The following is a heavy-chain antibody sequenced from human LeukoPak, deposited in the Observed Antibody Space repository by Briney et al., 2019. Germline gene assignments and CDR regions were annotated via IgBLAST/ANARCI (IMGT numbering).Heavy chain of an antibody. CDR2: ISSNSTVI. V-gene: IGHV3-9*01. Sequence: GRSLRLSCAVSGFTFDNHAMHWVRHAPGQGLEWVSGISSNSTVIAYADSVKGRFTISRDTARNPLYLQMNSLRVEDTALYYCVRDDGSGWYTLFDHWGQGTLVAVSA. J-gene: IGHJ4*02. D-gene: IGHD6-19*01. CDR1: GFTFDNHA. CDR3: VRDDGSGWYTLFDH.